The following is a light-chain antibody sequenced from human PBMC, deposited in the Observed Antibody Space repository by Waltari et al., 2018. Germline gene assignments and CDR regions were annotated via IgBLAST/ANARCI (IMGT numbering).Light chain of an antibody. CDR2: SAS. CDR1: QDIRTL. Sequence: QVTQSPSSVSASVGDTVTITCRANQDIRTLLVWNQQKAGKAPKLLIYSASTLQDGVPSRFSGSGSGTELTLTIDSLQPEDFATYYCEQVHSFPPTFGQGTKLEIK. J-gene: IGKJ2*01. CDR3: EQVHSFPPT. V-gene: IGKV1D-12*01.